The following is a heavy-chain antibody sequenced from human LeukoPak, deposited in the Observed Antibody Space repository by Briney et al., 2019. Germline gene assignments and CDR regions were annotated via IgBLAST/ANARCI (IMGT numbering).Heavy chain of an antibody. Sequence: GGSLRLSCAASGFTFSIYAMTWVRQAPGKGLEWVSAVSGSGGSTYYADSVTGRLTISRDNSKNTLYLQMNSLRAEDTAVYFCAKAGIIAADFNYYFDYWGQGTLVTVSS. V-gene: IGHV3-23*01. CDR2: VSGSGGST. CDR1: GFTFSIYA. J-gene: IGHJ4*02. CDR3: AKAGIIAADFNYYFDY. D-gene: IGHD6-13*01.